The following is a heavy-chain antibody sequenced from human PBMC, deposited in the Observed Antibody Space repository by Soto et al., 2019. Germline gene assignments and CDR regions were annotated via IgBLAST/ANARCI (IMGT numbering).Heavy chain of an antibody. V-gene: IGHV1-18*01. Sequence: ASVKVSCKASGYTFTSYRITWVRQAPGQGLEWMGWISAYNGYTNYAQSLQGRVTMTTDTSTSTAYMELRSLRSDDTAVYYCARGDYHDTSGPFSDAFDVWGQGTMVTVSS. CDR1: GYTFTSYR. CDR3: ARGDYHDTSGPFSDAFDV. J-gene: IGHJ3*01. D-gene: IGHD3-22*01. CDR2: ISAYNGYT.